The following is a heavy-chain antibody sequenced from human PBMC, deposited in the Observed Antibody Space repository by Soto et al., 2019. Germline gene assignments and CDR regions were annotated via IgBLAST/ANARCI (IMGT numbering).Heavy chain of an antibody. D-gene: IGHD2-15*01. CDR2: ISSSGGST. CDR1: GFTFSSYA. V-gene: IGHV3-23*01. CDR3: ARGGIVAVPAALSSYDDYTNYRFDS. Sequence: EVQLLESGGGLVQPGGSLRLSCAASGFTFSSYAMGWVRQAPGKGLQWISVISSSGGSTYYADSVKGRFTIARDNSKDTLFLDMNSLRAEDSAVYYCARGGIVAVPAALSSYDDYTNYRFDSWGQGTLVSVSS. J-gene: IGHJ4*02.